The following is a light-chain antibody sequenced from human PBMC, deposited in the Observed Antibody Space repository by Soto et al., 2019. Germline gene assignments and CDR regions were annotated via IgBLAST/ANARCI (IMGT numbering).Light chain of an antibody. V-gene: IGLV2-14*01. CDR1: SSDVGGYKY. J-gene: IGLJ3*02. CDR2: EVS. CDR3: SSYTTDTIWV. Sequence: QSALTQPASVSGSPGQSITISCTGTSSDVGGYKYVSWYQQHPDKAPKLIIFEVSNRPSGISSRFSGSKSANTASLTISGLQSEDEATYYCSSYTTDTIWVFGGGTKLTVL.